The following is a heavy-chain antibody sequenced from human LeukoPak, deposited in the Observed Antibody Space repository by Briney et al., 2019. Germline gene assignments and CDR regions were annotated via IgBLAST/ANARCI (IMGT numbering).Heavy chain of an antibody. Sequence: ASVKVSCKASGYTFTGYYMHWVRQAPGQGLEWMGWINPNSGGTNYAQKFQGRVTMTRDTSISTAYMELSRLRSDDTAVYYCARVWGVSFSGSYYFDYWGQGTLVTVSS. CDR2: INPNSGGT. CDR3: ARVWGVSFSGSYYFDY. J-gene: IGHJ4*02. V-gene: IGHV1-2*02. D-gene: IGHD1-26*01. CDR1: GYTFTGYY.